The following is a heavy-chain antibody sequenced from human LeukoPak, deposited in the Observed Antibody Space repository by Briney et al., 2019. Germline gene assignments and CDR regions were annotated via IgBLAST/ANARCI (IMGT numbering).Heavy chain of an antibody. CDR2: INSDGSSI. D-gene: IGHD4-11*01. CDR3: ARGRATTVSFYYYYYMDV. CDR1: GFTFSSHW. Sequence: PGGSLRLSCAASGFTFSSHWMHWVRHAPGKGLVWVSRINSDGSSISYADSVKGRFTISRDNAKNTLYMQLNSLRAEDTAVYYCARGRATTVSFYYYYYMDVWGKGTTVTVS. J-gene: IGHJ6*03. V-gene: IGHV3-74*01.